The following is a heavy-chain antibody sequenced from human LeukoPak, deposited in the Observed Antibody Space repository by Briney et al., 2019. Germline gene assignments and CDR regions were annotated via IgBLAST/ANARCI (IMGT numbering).Heavy chain of an antibody. D-gene: IGHD3-9*01. Sequence: GESLKISCKGSGYSFTSYWLGWVRQMPGKGLEWMGIIYPGGSDTRYSPSFQGQVTISADKSISTAYLQWSSLKASDTAMYYCARIDYDIMAYYFDYWGQGTLVTVSS. CDR3: ARIDYDIMAYYFDY. CDR2: IYPGGSDT. V-gene: IGHV5-51*01. CDR1: GYSFTSYW. J-gene: IGHJ4*02.